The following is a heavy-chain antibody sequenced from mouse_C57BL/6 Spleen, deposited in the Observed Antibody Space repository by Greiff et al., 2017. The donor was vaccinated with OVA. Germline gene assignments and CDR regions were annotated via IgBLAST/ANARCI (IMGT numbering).Heavy chain of an antibody. CDR1: GYTFTSYW. Sequence: QVQLQQPGAELVRPGSSVKLSCKASGYTFTSYWMHWVKQRPIQGLEWIGNIDPSDSETHYNQKFKDKATLTVDKSSSTAYMQLRSLTSADSAVSDCARGSSLYAMDYGGQGTSVTVSS. J-gene: IGHJ4*01. V-gene: IGHV1-52*01. CDR2: IDPSDSET. CDR3: ARGSSLYAMDY.